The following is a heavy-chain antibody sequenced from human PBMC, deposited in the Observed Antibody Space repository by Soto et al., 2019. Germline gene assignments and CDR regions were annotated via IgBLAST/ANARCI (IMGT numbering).Heavy chain of an antibody. D-gene: IGHD6-13*01. CDR2: IIPIFGIA. Sequence: ASVKVSCKASGGTFSSYAISWVRQAPGQGLEWMGRIIPIFGIANYAQKFQGRVTITADKSTSTAYMELSSLRSEDTAVYYCARVRIAAAEAHMDVWGKGTTVTVSS. CDR1: GGTFSSYA. J-gene: IGHJ6*03. V-gene: IGHV1-69*04. CDR3: ARVRIAAAEAHMDV.